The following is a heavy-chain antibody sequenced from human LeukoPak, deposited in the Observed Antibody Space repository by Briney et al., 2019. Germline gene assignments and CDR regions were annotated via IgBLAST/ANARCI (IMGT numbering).Heavy chain of an antibody. CDR3: ANTATPYYYGMDV. V-gene: IGHV3-30*18. J-gene: IGHJ6*02. D-gene: IGHD2-15*01. Sequence: GRSLRLSCAASGFTFSSYGMHWVRQAPGKGLEWVAVISYDGSNKYYADSVKGRFTISRDNSKNTLYLQMNSLRAEDTAVYYCANTATPYYYGMDVWGQGTTVTVSS. CDR2: ISYDGSNK. CDR1: GFTFSSYG.